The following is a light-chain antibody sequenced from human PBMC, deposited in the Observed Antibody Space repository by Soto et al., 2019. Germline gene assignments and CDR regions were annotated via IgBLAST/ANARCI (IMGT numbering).Light chain of an antibody. V-gene: IGLV2-14*01. CDR3: SSYTSSSVV. Sequence: QSALTQPASVSGSPGQSITISCTGTSSDVGGYNYVSWYQQPPGKAPKLMIYDVSNRPSGVSNRFSGSKSGNTASLTISGLQAEDEADYYCSSYTSSSVVFGGETKLTVL. CDR2: DVS. CDR1: SSDVGGYNY. J-gene: IGLJ2*01.